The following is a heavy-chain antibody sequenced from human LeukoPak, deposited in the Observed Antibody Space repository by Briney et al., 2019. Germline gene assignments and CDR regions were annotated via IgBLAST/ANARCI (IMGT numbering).Heavy chain of an antibody. CDR2: ISTSSRYI. Sequence: SGGSLRLSCAASGFTFSSFDMNWVRQAPGKGLEWVSSISTSSRYIYYRDSVKGRFTISRDDAKNSLYLQMNSLRVEDTAVYYCAGADCSGSTCYLRRSWFDPWGQGTLVTVSS. CDR3: AGADCSGSTCYLRRSWFDP. J-gene: IGHJ5*02. V-gene: IGHV3-21*01. D-gene: IGHD2-2*01. CDR1: GFTFSSFD.